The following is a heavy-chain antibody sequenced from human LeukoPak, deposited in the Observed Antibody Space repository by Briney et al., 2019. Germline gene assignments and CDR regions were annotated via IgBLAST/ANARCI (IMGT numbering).Heavy chain of an antibody. Sequence: GASVKVSCKASGYTFTSYYMHWVRQAPGQGLEWMGIINPSGGSTSYAQKFQGRVTMTRDTSTSTVYMELSSLRSEDTAVYYCARDRRGNSGYYTNFDYWGQGTLSPSPQ. D-gene: IGHD3-22*01. CDR3: ARDRRGNSGYYTNFDY. CDR1: GYTFTSYY. J-gene: IGHJ4*02. CDR2: INPSGGST. V-gene: IGHV1-46*01.